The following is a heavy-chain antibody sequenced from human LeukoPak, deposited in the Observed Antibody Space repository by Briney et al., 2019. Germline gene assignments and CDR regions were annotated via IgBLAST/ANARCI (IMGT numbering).Heavy chain of an antibody. V-gene: IGHV3-30*03. Sequence: QTGGSLRLSCAASGFTFSSYGMHWVRQAPGKGLEWVAVISYDGSNKYYADSVKGRFTISRDNSKNTLYLQMNSLRAEDTATYYCATAGIAPTATGGGYWGQGTLVTVSS. CDR3: ATAGIAPTATGGGY. CDR1: GFTFSSYG. J-gene: IGHJ4*02. D-gene: IGHD6-13*01. CDR2: ISYDGSNK.